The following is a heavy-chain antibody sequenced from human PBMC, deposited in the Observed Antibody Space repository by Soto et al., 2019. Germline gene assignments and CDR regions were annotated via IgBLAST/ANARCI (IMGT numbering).Heavy chain of an antibody. Sequence: SVNVSCKASGGTFSTYAISWLRQAPGQGLEWMGGIIPIFGSTSYAQRFQGRLTLAADESTSTAYMELSSLTSDDTAVYSCARERGSGSYSKVGYFYYGLDVWGQGTTVTVSS. CDR1: GGTFSTYA. V-gene: IGHV1-69*13. CDR3: ARERGSGSYSKVGYFYYGLDV. J-gene: IGHJ6*02. CDR2: IIPIFGST. D-gene: IGHD3-10*01.